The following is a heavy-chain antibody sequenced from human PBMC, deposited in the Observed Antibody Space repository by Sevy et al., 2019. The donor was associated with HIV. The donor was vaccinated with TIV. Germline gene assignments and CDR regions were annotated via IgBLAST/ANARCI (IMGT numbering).Heavy chain of an antibody. CDR1: GGSISSTTYY. CDR2: IYYSGST. V-gene: IGHV4-39*01. J-gene: IGHJ4*02. D-gene: IGHD6-19*01. Sequence: SETMSLTCTVSGGSISSTTYYWGWIRQPPGKGLEWIASIYYSGSTYYNVSLESRVTISVDMSENQFSLRLSSVTAADTAVYYCARHGGIAVATLDYWGQGTLVTVSS. CDR3: ARHGGIAVATLDY.